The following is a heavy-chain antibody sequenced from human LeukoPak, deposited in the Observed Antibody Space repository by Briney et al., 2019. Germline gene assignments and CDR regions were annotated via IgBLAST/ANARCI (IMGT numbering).Heavy chain of an antibody. CDR2: ISGSGGST. D-gene: IGHD4-17*01. J-gene: IGHJ6*03. CDR3: ARSTTHPYYNYMDV. V-gene: IGHV3-23*01. Sequence: PGGSLRLSCAASGFTFSSYSMNWVRQAPGKGLEWVSAISGSGGSTYYADSAKGRFTISRDNAKNTLYLQMNSLRVEDTAVYYCARSTTHPYYNYMDVWGKGTTVTLSS. CDR1: GFTFSSYS.